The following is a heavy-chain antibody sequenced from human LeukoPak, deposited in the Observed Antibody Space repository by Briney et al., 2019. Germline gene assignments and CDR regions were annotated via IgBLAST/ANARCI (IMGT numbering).Heavy chain of an antibody. V-gene: IGHV1-69*06. Sequence: WASVKVSCKASGGTFSNYAISWVRQAPGQGLEWVGGIIPIFGTANYAQKFQGRVTITADKSTSTAYMELSSLRSEDTAVYYCACNYGDYEGYWGQGTLVTVSS. CDR3: ACNYGDYEGY. CDR1: GGTFSNYA. D-gene: IGHD4-17*01. CDR2: IIPIFGTA. J-gene: IGHJ4*02.